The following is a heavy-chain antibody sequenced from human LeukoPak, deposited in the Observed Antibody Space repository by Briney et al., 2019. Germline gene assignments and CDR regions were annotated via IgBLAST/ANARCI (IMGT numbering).Heavy chain of an antibody. CDR1: GYTFTSYG. V-gene: IGHV1-18*01. Sequence: ASVKVSCKASGYTFTSYGISWVRQAPGQGLEWMGWISTYDGNTNYAQRLQGRVTMTTDTSTSTAYMELRSLRSDDTAVYYCARDLEDLHYDILTGPDYWGQGTLVTVSS. J-gene: IGHJ4*02. CDR2: ISTYDGNT. D-gene: IGHD3-9*01. CDR3: ARDLEDLHYDILTGPDY.